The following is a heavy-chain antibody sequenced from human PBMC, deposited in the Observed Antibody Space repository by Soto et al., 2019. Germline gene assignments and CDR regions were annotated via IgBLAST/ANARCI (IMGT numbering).Heavy chain of an antibody. Sequence: QVHLVQSASEAKKPGASVKLSCTAAGYTFTTYGFSWLRQAPGQGLEWMGWISGHNGKTKYAQSFQGRITMTTDTSTRTVYMELRSLRSDDTAVYYCARDRGYLHDSTGYVDHWGQGALVTVSS. CDR3: ARDRGYLHDSTGYVDH. CDR2: ISGHNGKT. J-gene: IGHJ4*02. D-gene: IGHD3-9*01. V-gene: IGHV1-18*04. CDR1: GYTFTTYG.